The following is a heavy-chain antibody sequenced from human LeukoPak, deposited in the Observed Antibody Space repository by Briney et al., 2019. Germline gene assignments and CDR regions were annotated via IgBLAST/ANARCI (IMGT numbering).Heavy chain of an antibody. V-gene: IGHV3-21*01. Sequence: GGSLRLSCAASGFTFSSYSMNWVRQAPGKGLEWVSSISSSSSYIYYADSVKGRFTISRDNAKNSLYLQMNSLRAEDTAVYYCARGYCSSTSCYLSNAEYFQHWGQGTLVTVSS. CDR2: ISSSSSYI. D-gene: IGHD2-2*01. CDR3: ARGYCSSTSCYLSNAEYFQH. J-gene: IGHJ1*01. CDR1: GFTFSSYS.